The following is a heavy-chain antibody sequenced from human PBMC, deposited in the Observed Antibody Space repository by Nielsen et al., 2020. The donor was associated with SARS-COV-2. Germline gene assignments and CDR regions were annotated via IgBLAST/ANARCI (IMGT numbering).Heavy chain of an antibody. CDR1: GGTFSSYA. CDR3: ARADSNYGYFDY. J-gene: IGHJ4*02. D-gene: IGHD4-11*01. V-gene: IGHV1-69*06. Sequence: SVQVSCKASGGTFSSYAISWVRQAPGQGLEWMGGIIPIFGTANYAQKFQGRVTITADKSTSTAYMELSSLRSEDTAVYYCARADSNYGYFDYWGQGTLVTVSS. CDR2: IIPIFGTA.